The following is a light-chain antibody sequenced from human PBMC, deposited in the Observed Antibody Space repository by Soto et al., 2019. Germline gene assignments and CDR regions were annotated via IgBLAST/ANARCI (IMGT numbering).Light chain of an antibody. J-gene: IGKJ3*01. CDR1: QSISTW. V-gene: IGKV1-5*03. CDR2: WAS. Sequence: DIHMTQSPDTLSASVGDRVTITCRASQSISTWLAWYQQKPGKAPKLLIYWASSLESGVPSRFSGSGSGTEFTLTISSLQPDDFATYYCQHYTTYSGTFGPGTKVDIK. CDR3: QHYTTYSGT.